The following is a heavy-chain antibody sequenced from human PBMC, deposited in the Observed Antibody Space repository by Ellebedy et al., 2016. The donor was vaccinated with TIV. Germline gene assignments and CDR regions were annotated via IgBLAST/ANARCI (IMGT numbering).Heavy chain of an antibody. V-gene: IGHV3-33*01. D-gene: IGHD4-23*01. CDR1: GFTFSSYG. CDR3: AREIIYGGYYFDY. J-gene: IGHJ4*02. Sequence: GGSLRLSXAASGFTFSSYGMHWVRQAPGKGLEWVAVIWSDGTTKYYSDSVKGRFTISRDNSKNTLYLPMNSLRAEDTAVYYCAREIIYGGYYFDYWGQGTLVTVSS. CDR2: IWSDGTTK.